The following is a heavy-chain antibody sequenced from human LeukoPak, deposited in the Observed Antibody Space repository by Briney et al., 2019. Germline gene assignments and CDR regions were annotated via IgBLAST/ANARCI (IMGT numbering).Heavy chain of an antibody. CDR2: IYYSGST. CDR3: ARDGHIASDAFDI. CDR1: GGSFSGYY. D-gene: IGHD2-21*01. J-gene: IGHJ3*02. V-gene: IGHV4-59*01. Sequence: SETLSLTCAVYGGSFSGYYWSWIRQPPGKGLEWIGYIYYSGSTNYNPSLKSRVTISVDTSKNQFSLKLSSVTAADTAVYYCARDGHIASDAFDIWGQGTMVTVSS.